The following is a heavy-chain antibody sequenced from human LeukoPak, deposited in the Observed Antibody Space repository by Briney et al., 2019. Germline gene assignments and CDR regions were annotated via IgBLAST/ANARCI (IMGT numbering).Heavy chain of an antibody. D-gene: IGHD3-22*01. V-gene: IGHV3-30*02. Sequence: GGSLRLSCAASGFTFSSYGMHWVRQAPGKGLEWVAFIRYDGSNKYYADSVKGRFTISRDNSKNTLYLQMNSLRAEDTAVYYCAKVEDYYYDSSGYTFDIWGQGTMVTVSS. CDR3: AKVEDYYYDSSGYTFDI. J-gene: IGHJ3*02. CDR1: GFTFSSYG. CDR2: IRYDGSNK.